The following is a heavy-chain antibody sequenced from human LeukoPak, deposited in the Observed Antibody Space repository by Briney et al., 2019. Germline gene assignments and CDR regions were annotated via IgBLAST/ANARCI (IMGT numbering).Heavy chain of an antibody. D-gene: IGHD3-16*01. J-gene: IGHJ4*02. CDR3: ARDLSWGRPTY. CDR2: ISISGTYI. CDR1: GFILSDYN. V-gene: IGHV3-21*01. Sequence: GGSLRLSCAASGFILSDYNMNWVRQAPGKGLEWVSFISISGTYITYADSVKGRFTISRDNAKNSLYLQMNSLRAEDTAVYYCARDLSWGRPTYWGQGTLVTVSS.